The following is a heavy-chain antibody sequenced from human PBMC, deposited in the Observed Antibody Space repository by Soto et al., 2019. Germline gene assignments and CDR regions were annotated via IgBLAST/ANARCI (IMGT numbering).Heavy chain of an antibody. Sequence: QVQLVESGGGVVQPGRSLRLSCSASGFTFSSYGMHWVRQAPGKGLEWVAVISYDGSNKYYADSVKGRFTISRDNSKNTLYLQMNSLRAEDTAVYYCAKGPEGGYYYYMDVWGKGTTVTVSS. V-gene: IGHV3-30*18. CDR3: AKGPEGGYYYYMDV. J-gene: IGHJ6*03. CDR2: ISYDGSNK. CDR1: GFTFSSYG.